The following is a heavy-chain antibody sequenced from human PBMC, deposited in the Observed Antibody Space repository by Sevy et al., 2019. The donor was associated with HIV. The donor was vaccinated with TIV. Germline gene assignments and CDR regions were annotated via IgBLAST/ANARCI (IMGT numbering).Heavy chain of an antibody. V-gene: IGHV3-23*01. CDR1: GFTFSSYA. CDR3: AKDGHSSGWQYYYYYYYMDV. J-gene: IGHJ6*03. Sequence: GGSLRLSCAASGFTFSSYAMSWVRQAPGKGLEWVSAISGSGGSTYYADSVKGLFTISRDNSKNTMYLKMNSLRAEDTGVYYCAKDGHSSGWQYYYYYYYMDVWGKGTTVTVSS. CDR2: ISGSGGST. D-gene: IGHD6-19*01.